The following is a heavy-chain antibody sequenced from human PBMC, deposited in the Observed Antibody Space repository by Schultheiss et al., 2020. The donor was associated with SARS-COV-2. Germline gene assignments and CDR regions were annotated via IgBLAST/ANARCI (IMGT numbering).Heavy chain of an antibody. J-gene: IGHJ4*02. D-gene: IGHD3-3*01. CDR1: GFSLSTSGVG. V-gene: IGHV4-39*07. Sequence: SGPTLVKPTQTLTLTCTFSGFSLSTSGVGVGWIRQPPGKGLEWIGSIYYSGSTNYNPSLKSRVTISVDTSKNQFSLKLSSVTAADTAVYYCARGGKYYDFWSGYYPFDYWGQGTLVTVSS. CDR2: IYYSGST. CDR3: ARGGKYYDFWSGYYPFDY.